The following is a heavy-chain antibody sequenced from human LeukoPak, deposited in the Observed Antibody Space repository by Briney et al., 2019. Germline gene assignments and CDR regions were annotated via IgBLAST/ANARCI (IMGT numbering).Heavy chain of an antibody. CDR2: IIPIFGTA. V-gene: IGHV1-69*13. CDR3: ARGDDSGYYDYFDY. D-gene: IGHD3-22*01. J-gene: IGHJ4*02. CDR1: GGTFSSYA. Sequence: SVKVSCKASGGTFSSYAISWVRQAPGQGLEWMGGIIPIFGTANYAQKFQGRVTITADESTSTAYMELSSLRSEDTAVYYCARGDDSGYYDYFDYWGQGPLVTVSS.